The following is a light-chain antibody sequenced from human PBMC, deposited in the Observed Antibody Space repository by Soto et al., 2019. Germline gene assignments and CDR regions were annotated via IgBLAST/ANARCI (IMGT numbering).Light chain of an antibody. CDR3: QQYNSYSWT. CDR2: DAS. J-gene: IGKJ1*01. V-gene: IGKV1-5*01. CDR1: QSISSW. Sequence: DIPLTQSPSTLSASLGEGVNMXSRASQSISSWLAWYQQKPGKAPKLLIYDASSLESGVPSRFSGSGSGTEFTLTINSLQPDDFATYYCQQYNSYSWTFGQGTKVDIK.